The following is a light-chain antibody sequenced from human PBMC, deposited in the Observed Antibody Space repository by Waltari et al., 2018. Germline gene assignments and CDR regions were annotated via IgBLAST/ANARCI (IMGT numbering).Light chain of an antibody. J-gene: IGLJ2*01. CDR2: EVS. CDR1: SSDVGGYNS. V-gene: IGLV2-8*01. Sequence: QSALTQPPSASGSPGQSVTISCTGTSSDVGGYNSVSWYQQHPGKAPKLMIYEVSKRPAGVPDRFSGSKSGNMASLTVSGLQAEDEADYYCSSYAGSNNVVFGGGTKLTVL. CDR3: SSYAGSNNVV.